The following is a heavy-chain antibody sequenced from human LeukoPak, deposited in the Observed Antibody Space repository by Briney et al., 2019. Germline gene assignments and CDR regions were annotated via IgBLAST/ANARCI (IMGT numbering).Heavy chain of an antibody. D-gene: IGHD3-22*01. CDR2: VIPIFGTA. CDR1: GGTFSSYA. Sequence: SVKVSCKASGGTFSSYAISWVRQAPGQGLEWMGRVIPIFGTANYAQKFQGRVTITTDESTSTAYMELSSLRSEDTAVYYCAGTYYYDSSGYPLDYWGQGTLVTVSS. V-gene: IGHV1-69*05. J-gene: IGHJ4*02. CDR3: AGTYYYDSSGYPLDY.